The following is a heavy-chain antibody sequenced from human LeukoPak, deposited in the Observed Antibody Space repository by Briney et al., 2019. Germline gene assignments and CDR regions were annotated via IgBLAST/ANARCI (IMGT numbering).Heavy chain of an antibody. CDR3: ARGDYDSSEDY. CDR1: GFTFSSYG. Sequence: GILRLSCVASGFTFSSYGMSWVRQAPGKGLQWVSAISGDGKDRDYPDSVKGRFTISRDNSKNTLYLQMNSLRAEDTAVYYCARGDYDSSEDYWGQGTLVTVSS. CDR2: ISGDGKDR. V-gene: IGHV3-23*01. D-gene: IGHD3-22*01. J-gene: IGHJ4*02.